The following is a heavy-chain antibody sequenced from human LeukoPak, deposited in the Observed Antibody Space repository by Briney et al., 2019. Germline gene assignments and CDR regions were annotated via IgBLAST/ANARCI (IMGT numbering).Heavy chain of an antibody. CDR3: AKAAESGSYLFDY. J-gene: IGHJ4*02. CDR2: ISYDGSNK. Sequence: GGSLRLSCAASGFTFSSYGMHWVRQAPGKGLEWVAVISYDGSNKYYADSVKGRFTISRDNSKNTLYLQMNSLRAEGTAVYYCAKAAESGSYLFDYWGQGTLVTVSS. D-gene: IGHD1-26*01. CDR1: GFTFSSYG. V-gene: IGHV3-30*18.